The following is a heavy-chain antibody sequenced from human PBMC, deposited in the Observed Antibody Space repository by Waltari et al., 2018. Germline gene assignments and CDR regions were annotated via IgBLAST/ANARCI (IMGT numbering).Heavy chain of an antibody. CDR3: ASVRERFSGLDAFDI. CDR2: IIPIFGTA. D-gene: IGHD5-12*01. Sequence: QVQLVQSGAEVKKPGSSVKVSCKASGGTFSSYAISWVRQAPGQGLEWMGRIIPIFGTANYAQKFQGRVTITADKSTSTAYRELSSLRSEDTAVYYCASVRERFSGLDAFDIWGQGTMVTVSS. CDR1: GGTFSSYA. V-gene: IGHV1-69*08. J-gene: IGHJ3*02.